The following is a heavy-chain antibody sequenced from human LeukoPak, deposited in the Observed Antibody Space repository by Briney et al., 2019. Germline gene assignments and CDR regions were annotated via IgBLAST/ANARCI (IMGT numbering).Heavy chain of an antibody. D-gene: IGHD3-16*01. CDR1: GGTFSSYV. V-gene: IGHV1-69*01. J-gene: IGHJ3*02. Sequence: GASVKVSCKASGGTFSSYVINWVRQAPGQGLEWMRGIITIFGTANHAQKFQGRVTITADESTSTAHMELSSLRSEDTAMYYCATAMGLRRSDAFDIWGQGTMVTVSS. CDR3: ATAMGLRRSDAFDI. CDR2: IITIFGTA.